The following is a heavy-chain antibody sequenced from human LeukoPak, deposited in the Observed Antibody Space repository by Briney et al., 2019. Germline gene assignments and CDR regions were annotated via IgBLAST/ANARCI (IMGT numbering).Heavy chain of an antibody. CDR2: ISAYNGNT. D-gene: IGHD4-17*01. J-gene: IGHJ4*02. CDR3: ARDPPYGDYDGYFDY. V-gene: IGHV1-18*01. CDR1: GYTFTSYG. Sequence: ASVKVSCKASGYTFTSYGISWVRQAPGQGLEWMGWISAYNGNTNYAQKLQGRVTMTTDTSTSTAYMELRSLRSDDTAVYYCARDPPYGDYDGYFDYWGQGTLVTVSS.